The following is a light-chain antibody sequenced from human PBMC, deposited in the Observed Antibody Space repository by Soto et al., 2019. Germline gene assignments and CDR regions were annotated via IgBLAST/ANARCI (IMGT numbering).Light chain of an antibody. Sequence: QSVLTQPASMSGSPGQSITISRTGTSSDIGRYNFVSWYQHHPGKAPKLIIYEATKRPSGVSYRFSGSKSGNTASLTISGLQAEDEADYYCTSYTITSPYVFGTGTKVTVL. J-gene: IGLJ1*01. CDR2: EAT. V-gene: IGLV2-14*01. CDR1: SSDIGRYNF. CDR3: TSYTITSPYV.